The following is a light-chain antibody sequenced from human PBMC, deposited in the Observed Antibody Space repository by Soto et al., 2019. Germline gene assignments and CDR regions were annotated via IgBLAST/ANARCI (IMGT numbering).Light chain of an antibody. CDR3: QQSYKMPS. Sequence: EIPLTQSPSSLAASVGDRLTLTCRASRNVRIYFNWYQHKPGKXPTXLIHATSNLQIGVPSRFSGGGSGTEFTLTISSLEPEDFGTDYCQQSYKMPSFGQGTRLEIK. V-gene: IGKV1-39*01. CDR2: ATS. J-gene: IGKJ5*01. CDR1: RNVRIY.